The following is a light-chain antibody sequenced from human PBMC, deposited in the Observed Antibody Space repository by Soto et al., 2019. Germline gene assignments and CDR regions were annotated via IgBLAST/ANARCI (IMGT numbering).Light chain of an antibody. CDR1: QGISSY. CDR2: AAS. CDR3: QQLNSYPIT. J-gene: IGKJ5*01. V-gene: IGKV1-9*01. Sequence: DIQLTQSPSLLSASVGDRVTITCRASQGISSYLAWYQQKPGKAPKLLIYAASTLQSRVPSRFSGSGSGTEFTLTISSLQPEDFATYYCQQLNSYPITFGQGTRLEIK.